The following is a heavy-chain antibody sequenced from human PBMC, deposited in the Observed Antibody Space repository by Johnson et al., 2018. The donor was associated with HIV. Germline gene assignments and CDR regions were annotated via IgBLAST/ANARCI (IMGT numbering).Heavy chain of an antibody. V-gene: IGHV3-33*01. CDR2: IWSDVTNK. CDR3: YGYYDAFDI. CDR1: GYSFRNSA. D-gene: IGHD3-10*01. J-gene: IGHJ3*02. Sequence: QVQLVESGGGVVQPGRSLRLSCVASGYSFRNSAMHWVRQAPGKGLEWVATIWSDVTNKYYGDSVKGRFTVSRDSSKNTLFLQMTSLRVEDTAVYYCYGYYDAFDIWGQGTMVSVSS.